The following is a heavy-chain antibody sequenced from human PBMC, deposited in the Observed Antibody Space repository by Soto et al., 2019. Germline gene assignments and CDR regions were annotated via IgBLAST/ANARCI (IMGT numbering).Heavy chain of an antibody. CDR2: IYHSGSP. Sequence: PSETLSLTCAVSGGSISDTNWWTWVRQTPGKGLEWIGEIYHSGSPTYSPSLRGRATISVDKSNNQFSLRLRYVTAADTAVYYCARQCRGVTCHWFVPWGQGTLVTVSS. D-gene: IGHD2-15*01. J-gene: IGHJ5*02. V-gene: IGHV4-4*02. CDR3: ARQCRGVTCHWFVP. CDR1: GGSISDTNW.